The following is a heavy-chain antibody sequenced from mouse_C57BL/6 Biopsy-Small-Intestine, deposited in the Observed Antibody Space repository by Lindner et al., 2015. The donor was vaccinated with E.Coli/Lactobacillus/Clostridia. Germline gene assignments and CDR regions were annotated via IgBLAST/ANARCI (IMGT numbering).Heavy chain of an antibody. J-gene: IGHJ4*01. V-gene: IGHV1S14*01. Sequence: SVKVSCKTSGYTFDRYGISWVRQAPGQGLEWMGWISPYKGNLKYVQKFQGRVTMTTDTSTSTAYMELRSLTSDDTAVYYCARHGSGWYLDNWGQGTLVTVSS. CDR2: ISPYKGNL. CDR1: GYTFDRYG. CDR3: ARHGSGWYLDN. D-gene: IGHD5-1*01.